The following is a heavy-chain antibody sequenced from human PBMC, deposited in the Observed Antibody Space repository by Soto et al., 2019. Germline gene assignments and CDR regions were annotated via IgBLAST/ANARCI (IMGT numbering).Heavy chain of an antibody. V-gene: IGHV4-59*01. CDR1: GDSINNYH. CDR3: ARDREMYYYENSGYYAH. CDR2: VSFRGRT. D-gene: IGHD3-22*01. J-gene: IGHJ4*02. Sequence: SETLSLTCIVSGDSINNYHWNWIRQSPGKELEWIGYVSFRGRTSYNPSLKSRVTILVDTSKNQFSLKLSSVTAADTAVYYCARDREMYYYENSGYYAHWGQGILVT.